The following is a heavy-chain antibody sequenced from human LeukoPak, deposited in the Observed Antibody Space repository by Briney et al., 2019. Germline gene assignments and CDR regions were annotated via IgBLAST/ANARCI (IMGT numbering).Heavy chain of an antibody. CDR3: ARAGGGPNQADFDF. J-gene: IGHJ4*02. CDR1: NYSINTDYF. CDR2: IHHGGNT. D-gene: IGHD3-16*01. V-gene: IGHV4-38-2*01. Sequence: SETLSLTCAVSNYSINTDYFCGWIRQTPGKGLEWIANIHHGGNTNYNPSFKSRVTISVDTSKNQFSLKLTSVTAADTAVYYCARAGGGPNQADFDFWGQGTPVIVSS.